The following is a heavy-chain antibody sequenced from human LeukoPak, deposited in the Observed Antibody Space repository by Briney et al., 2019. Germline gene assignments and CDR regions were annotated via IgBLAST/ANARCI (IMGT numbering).Heavy chain of an antibody. CDR3: ASGPYPAAGTDHQFDY. J-gene: IGHJ4*02. D-gene: IGHD6-25*01. CDR1: GASISSYY. Sequence: PSETLSLTCTVSGASISSYYWRWIRQPPGKGLEWIGYIYYSGSTKYNPSLKSRVTISVDTSKNQFSLKVSSVTAEDTAVYYCASGPYPAAGTDHQFDYWGQGTLVTVSS. V-gene: IGHV4-59*01. CDR2: IYYSGST.